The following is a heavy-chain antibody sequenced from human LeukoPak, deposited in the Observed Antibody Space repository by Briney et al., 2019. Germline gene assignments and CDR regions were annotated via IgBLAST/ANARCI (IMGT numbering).Heavy chain of an antibody. V-gene: IGHV1-18*01. CDR3: ARVKWLLPGENWFDP. Sequence: ASVKASCKASGGTFSSYAISWVRQAPGQGLEWMGWISAYNGNTNYAQKLQGRVTMTTDTSTSTAYMELRSLRSDDTAVYYCARVKWLLPGENWFDPWGQGTLVTVSS. CDR1: GGTFSSYA. D-gene: IGHD6-19*01. J-gene: IGHJ5*02. CDR2: ISAYNGNT.